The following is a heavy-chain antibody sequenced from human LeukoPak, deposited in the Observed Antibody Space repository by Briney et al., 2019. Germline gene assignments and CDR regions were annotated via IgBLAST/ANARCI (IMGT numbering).Heavy chain of an antibody. D-gene: IGHD2-8*02. CDR1: GFTFSQYS. CDR3: AQDYTGDPPYFHY. Sequence: GGSLRLSCVASGFTFSQYSMNWVRQTPGKGLEWVSYISGSGLTIFYADSVKGRFTISRDNSKNTLFLQMHSLRAEDTAIYYCAQDYTGDPPYFHYWGQGTLITVSS. CDR2: ISGSGLTI. J-gene: IGHJ4*02. V-gene: IGHV3-48*01.